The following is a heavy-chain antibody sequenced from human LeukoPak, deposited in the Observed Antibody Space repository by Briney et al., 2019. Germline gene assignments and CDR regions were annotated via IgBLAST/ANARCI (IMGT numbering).Heavy chain of an antibody. D-gene: IGHD3-22*01. V-gene: IGHV3-11*01. CDR3: ARAYYRDSSAYYIFDY. J-gene: IGHJ4*02. Sequence: PGGALRLSCADPGFSFSDYYMTWIRQAPGKRLGWISYTSTSTKTIYYSDSVKGRFAIFRDNNKNSLYLQMDGMRAEDTAVYYCARAYYRDSSAYYIFDYWGQGTLVTVSS. CDR1: GFSFSDYY. CDR2: TSTSTKTI.